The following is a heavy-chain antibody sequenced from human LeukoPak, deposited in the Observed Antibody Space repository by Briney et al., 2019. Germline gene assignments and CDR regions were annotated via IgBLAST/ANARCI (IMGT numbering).Heavy chain of an antibody. D-gene: IGHD3-9*01. CDR1: GFTFSSYA. Sequence: GGSLRLSCAASGFTFSSYAMSWVRQAPGKGLEWVSAISGSGGSTYYADSVKGRFTISRDNSKNTLYLQMNSLRAEDTAVYYCATRGDILTGYPYYFNYWGQGTLVTVSS. V-gene: IGHV3-23*01. CDR3: ATRGDILTGYPYYFNY. J-gene: IGHJ4*02. CDR2: ISGSGGST.